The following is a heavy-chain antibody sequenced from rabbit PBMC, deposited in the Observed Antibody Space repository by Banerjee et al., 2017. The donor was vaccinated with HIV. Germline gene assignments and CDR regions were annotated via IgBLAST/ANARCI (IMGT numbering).Heavy chain of an antibody. Sequence: QEQLEESGGDLVKPEGSLTLTCTASGFSFSSNYWICWVRQAPGKGLEWIACIFTISAGTSYASWAKGRFTISRSTSLNTVDLKMTSLTAADTATYFCAREYVGDGDAIIRLDLWGPGTLVTVS. J-gene: IGHJ3*01. CDR3: AREYVGDGDAIIRLDL. CDR1: GFSFSSNYW. V-gene: IGHV1S43*01. D-gene: IGHD6-1*01. CDR2: IFTISAGT.